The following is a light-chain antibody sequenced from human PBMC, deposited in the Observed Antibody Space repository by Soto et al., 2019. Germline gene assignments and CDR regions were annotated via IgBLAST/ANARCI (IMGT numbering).Light chain of an antibody. Sequence: EIVMTQSPATLSVSPGERATLSCRASQSVSSNLAWYQQKPGQAPRLLIYGASTRATGIPARFSGSGSGTEFTLTISSLQSKDFAVYYCQQYNNWGTFGQGTKVEIK. CDR2: GAS. V-gene: IGKV3-15*01. CDR1: QSVSSN. CDR3: QQYNNWGT. J-gene: IGKJ1*01.